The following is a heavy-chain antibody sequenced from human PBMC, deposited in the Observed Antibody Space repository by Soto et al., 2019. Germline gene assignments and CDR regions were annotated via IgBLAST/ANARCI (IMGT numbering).Heavy chain of an antibody. V-gene: IGHV3-53*01. D-gene: IGHD5-18*01. J-gene: IGHJ4*02. CDR3: SRGQRGYSYGVFDY. CDR1: GFTISTNY. Sequence: EVQLVESGGGLMQPGGSLRLACAASGFTISTNYMTWVRQAPGKGLEWVSINYSGGGTYYADSVKGRFTISRDNSKNTLYLQMNSLRAEDTAVYYCSRGQRGYSYGVFDYWGPGTLVTVSS. CDR2: NYSGGGT.